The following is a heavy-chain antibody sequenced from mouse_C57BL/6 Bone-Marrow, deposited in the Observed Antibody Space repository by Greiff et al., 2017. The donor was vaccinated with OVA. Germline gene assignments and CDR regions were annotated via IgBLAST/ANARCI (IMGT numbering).Heavy chain of an antibody. CDR1: GFTFSDAW. CDR3: TSTGTAGADY. D-gene: IGHD4-1*01. Sequence: EVQRVESGGGLVQPGGSMKLSCAASGFTFSDAWMDWVRQSPEKGLEWVAEIRNKANNHATYYAESVKGRFTISRDDSKSSVYLQMNSLRAEDTGIYYCTSTGTAGADYWGQGTTLTVSS. CDR2: IRNKANNHAT. V-gene: IGHV6-6*01. J-gene: IGHJ2*01.